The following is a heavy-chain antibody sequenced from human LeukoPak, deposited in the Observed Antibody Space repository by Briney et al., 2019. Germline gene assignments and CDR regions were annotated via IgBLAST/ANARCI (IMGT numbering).Heavy chain of an antibody. CDR2: IKTKADGGTT. J-gene: IGHJ4*02. D-gene: IGHD3-16*01. V-gene: IGHV3-15*01. CDR3: TTDEGCLNY. Sequence: GGSLRLSCAASGFTFTNAWMSWVRQAPGKGLEWVGRIKTKADGGTTDYAAPVKGRFTISRDDSKNTLSLQLNSLETEDTAVYYCTTDEGCLNYWGQGTLVTVSS. CDR1: GFTFTNAW.